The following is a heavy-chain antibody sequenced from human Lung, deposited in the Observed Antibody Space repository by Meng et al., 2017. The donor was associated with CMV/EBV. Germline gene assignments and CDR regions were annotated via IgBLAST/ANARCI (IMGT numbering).Heavy chain of an antibody. J-gene: IGHJ4*02. D-gene: IGHD1-26*01. CDR1: GFALRRYC. V-gene: IGHV3-74*03. CDR2: IDSDERDI. CDR3: ARGVAESLGWEMGY. Sequence: VELVQAREGVFWPWGPLRPSCAVSGFALRRYCMHWVSQAPGKGLEWVSRIDSDERDITYADSVGGRFTISRDDAKNTLYLQMNSLRVEDTAVYYCARGVAESLGWEMGYWGQGTLVTVSS.